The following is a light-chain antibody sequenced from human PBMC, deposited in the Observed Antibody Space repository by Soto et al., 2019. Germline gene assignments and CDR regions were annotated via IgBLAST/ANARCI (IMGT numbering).Light chain of an antibody. Sequence: EVVLTQSPATLSLSPGERATLSCRASENVRTFVDWYQQKPGQAPRLLIHGASNRATGIPARFSGSGSGTDFTLTISNPEPEDFEVYYCQQHSHWPPWTFRQGTRVEI. J-gene: IGKJ1*01. CDR2: GAS. CDR1: ENVRTF. CDR3: QQHSHWPPWT. V-gene: IGKV3-11*01.